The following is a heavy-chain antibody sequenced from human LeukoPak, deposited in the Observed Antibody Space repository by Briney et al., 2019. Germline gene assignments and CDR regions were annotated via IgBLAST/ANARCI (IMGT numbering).Heavy chain of an antibody. CDR2: ISSSGSTI. CDR1: GFTFSDYY. Sequence: GGSLRLSYAASGFTFSDYYMSWIRQAPGKGLEWVSYISSSGSTIYYADSVKGRFTISRDNANNSLYLQMNSLRAEDTAVYYCARATGDGRHAFDIWGQGTIVTVSS. D-gene: IGHD7-27*01. CDR3: ARATGDGRHAFDI. V-gene: IGHV3-11*04. J-gene: IGHJ3*02.